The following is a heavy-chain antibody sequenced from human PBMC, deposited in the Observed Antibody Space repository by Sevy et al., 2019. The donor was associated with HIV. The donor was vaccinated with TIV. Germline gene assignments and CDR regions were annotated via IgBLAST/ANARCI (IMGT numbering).Heavy chain of an antibody. CDR1: GFTFSDHY. CDR3: AGRTGLGEGEDYYDSSGYYGFFDF. CDR2: ISSSGTSI. D-gene: IGHD3-22*01. J-gene: IGHJ4*02. Sequence: GGSLRLSCAVSGFTFSDHYMSWIRQAPGKGLEWISYISSSGTSIYYADSVKGRFTVSRDNAKDSLYLQMNSLRAEDKGVYYCAGRTGLGEGEDYYDSSGYYGFFDFWGQGTLVTVSS. V-gene: IGHV3-11*01.